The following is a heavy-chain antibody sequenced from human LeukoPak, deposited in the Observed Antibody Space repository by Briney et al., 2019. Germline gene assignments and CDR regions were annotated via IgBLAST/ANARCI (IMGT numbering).Heavy chain of an antibody. J-gene: IGHJ4*02. V-gene: IGHV3-30-3*01. CDR2: ISYDGSNK. Sequence: GGSLRLSCVVSGFPFSSYAMSWVRQAPGKGLEWVAVISYDGSNKYYADSVKGRFTISRDNSKNTLYLQMNSLRAEDTAVYYCARVDIAFDYWGQGTLVTVSS. CDR3: ARVDIAFDY. D-gene: IGHD5-12*01. CDR1: GFPFSSYA.